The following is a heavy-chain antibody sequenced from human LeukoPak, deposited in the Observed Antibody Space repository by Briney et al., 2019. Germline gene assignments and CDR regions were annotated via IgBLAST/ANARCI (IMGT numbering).Heavy chain of an antibody. J-gene: IGHJ5*02. D-gene: IGHD1-26*01. V-gene: IGHV4-59*08. CDR1: GGSINSYY. CDR3: ARSKGGTYSWFDP. Sequence: PETLSLTCTVSGGSINSYYWSWIRQPPGKGLEWIGYIYYSGSTNYNPSLKSRVTISVDTSKNQFSLKLSSVTAADTAVYYCARSKGGTYSWFDPWGQGTLVTVSS. CDR2: IYYSGST.